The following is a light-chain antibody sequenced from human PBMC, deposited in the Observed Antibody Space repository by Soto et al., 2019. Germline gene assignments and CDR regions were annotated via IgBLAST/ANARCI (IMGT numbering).Light chain of an antibody. Sequence: DIQMTQSPSSLSASVGDSFTFTCRASQPIGTSLHWYQQRAGKAPKVLISSASRLQSGVSSRFSGSGSGTHFTLTISSLRPEDSATYYCLQGYNTFWTFGQGTKVDI. J-gene: IGKJ1*01. CDR2: SAS. V-gene: IGKV1-39*01. CDR3: LQGYNTFWT. CDR1: QPIGTS.